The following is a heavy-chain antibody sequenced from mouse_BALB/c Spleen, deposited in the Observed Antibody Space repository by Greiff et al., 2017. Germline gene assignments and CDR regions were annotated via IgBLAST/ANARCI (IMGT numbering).Heavy chain of an antibody. CDR3: AKYYYGSSWYFDV. Sequence: QVQLQQSGPSLVQPSQSLSITCTVSGFSLTSYGVHWVRQSPGKGLEWLGVIWRGGSTDYNAAFMSRLSITKDNSKSQVFFKMNSLQADDTAIYYCAKYYYGSSWYFDVWGAGTTVTVSS. CDR1: GFSLTSYG. J-gene: IGHJ1*01. CDR2: IWRGGST. D-gene: IGHD1-1*01. V-gene: IGHV2-5-1*01.